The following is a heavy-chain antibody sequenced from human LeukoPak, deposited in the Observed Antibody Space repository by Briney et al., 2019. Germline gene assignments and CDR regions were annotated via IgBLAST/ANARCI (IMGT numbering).Heavy chain of an antibody. CDR1: GFTFTSYG. V-gene: IGHV3-30*03. D-gene: IGHD3-22*01. Sequence: PGGSLRLSCAASGFTFTSYGKHWVRQAPGKGLEWVTYISYDGGYQYYADSVKGRFTISRDNSKNTLYLQMNSLRAEDTAVYYCARDQPYRDYYDSSGSFDYWGQGTLVTVSS. J-gene: IGHJ4*02. CDR2: ISYDGGYQ. CDR3: ARDQPYRDYYDSSGSFDY.